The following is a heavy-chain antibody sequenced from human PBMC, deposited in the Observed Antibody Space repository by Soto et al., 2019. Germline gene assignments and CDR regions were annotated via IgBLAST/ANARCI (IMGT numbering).Heavy chain of an antibody. J-gene: IGHJ4*02. CDR3: AKGRDSSAYYCGTLFDY. V-gene: IGHV3-23*01. CDR1: GITFNNYA. D-gene: IGHD3-22*01. CDR2: ISGLDGST. Sequence: GGSLRLSCAASGITFNNYAMNWVRQAPGKGLEWVSGISGLDGSTYYADFVKGRFTISRDNSKNTLYLQLNSLRAEDTALYYCAKGRDSSAYYCGTLFDYWGLGTLVTVSS.